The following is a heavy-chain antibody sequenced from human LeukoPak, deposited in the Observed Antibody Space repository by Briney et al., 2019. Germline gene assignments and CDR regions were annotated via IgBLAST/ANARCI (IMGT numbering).Heavy chain of an antibody. CDR2: IHHSRST. J-gene: IGHJ4*02. CDR1: GYSISSGYY. V-gene: IGHV4-38-2*02. D-gene: IGHD2-2*01. Sequence: SETLSLTCTVSGYSISSGYYWGWIRQPPGRGPEWIGSIHHSRSTYYNPSLKSRVTMSVDTSKNQFSLKLSSVTAADTAVYYCARGNEEDQLTLDYWGQGTLVTVSS. CDR3: ARGNEEDQLTLDY.